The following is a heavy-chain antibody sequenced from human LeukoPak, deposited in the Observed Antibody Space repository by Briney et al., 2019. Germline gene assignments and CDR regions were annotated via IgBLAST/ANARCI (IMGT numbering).Heavy chain of an antibody. CDR3: ARYRQNCSGGSSQSRWFDP. CDR2: IIPIFGIA. CDR1: GGTFSSYA. J-gene: IGHJ5*02. V-gene: IGHV1-69*04. D-gene: IGHD2-15*01. Sequence: SVKVSCKASGGTFSSYAISWVRQAPGQGLEWMGRIIPIFGIANYAQKFQGRVTITADKSTSTAYMELSSLRSEDTAVYYCARYRQNCSGGSSQSRWFDPWGQGTLVTVSS.